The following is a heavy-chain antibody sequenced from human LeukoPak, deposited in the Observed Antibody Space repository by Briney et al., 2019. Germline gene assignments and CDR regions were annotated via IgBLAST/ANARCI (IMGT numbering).Heavy chain of an antibody. V-gene: IGHV4-39*01. CDR2: IYYSGST. D-gene: IGHD2-21*02. J-gene: IGHJ4*02. Sequence: SETLSLTCTVSGGSISSSSYYWDWIRQPPGKGLEWIGTIYYSGSTYYNPSLKSRVTISVDTSNNQISLKLSSVTAADTAVYYCARLLYVVVTEHFDSWGQGTLVTVSS. CDR1: GGSISSSSYY. CDR3: ARLLYVVVTEHFDS.